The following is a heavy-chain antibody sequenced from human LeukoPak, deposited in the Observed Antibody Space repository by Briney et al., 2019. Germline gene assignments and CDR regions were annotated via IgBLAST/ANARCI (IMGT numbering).Heavy chain of an antibody. CDR2: IYYSGST. CDR3: ARGLRYFDWYFSD. V-gene: IGHV4-39*01. Sequence: SETLSLTCTVSGGSISSNNYYWGWIRQPPGKGLEWIGSIYYSGSTYYNPSLKSRVTISVDTSKNQFSLRLSSVTAADTAVYYCARGLRYFDWYFSDWGQGTLVTVSS. D-gene: IGHD3-9*01. J-gene: IGHJ4*02. CDR1: GGSISSNNYY.